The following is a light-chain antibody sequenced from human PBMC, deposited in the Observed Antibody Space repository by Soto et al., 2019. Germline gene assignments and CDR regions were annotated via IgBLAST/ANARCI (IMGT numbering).Light chain of an antibody. CDR2: GNN. CDR1: SSNIGSNY. J-gene: IGLJ2*01. CDR3: ATWDDSLSGHVV. V-gene: IGLV1-47*01. Sequence: QPVLTQPPSASGTPGQRVAISCSGSSSNIGSNYVYWYQQLPGAAPKLLIYGNNQRPSGVPGRFSGSKSGTSASLAISGLRSEDEADYYCATWDDSLSGHVVFGGGTKLTVL.